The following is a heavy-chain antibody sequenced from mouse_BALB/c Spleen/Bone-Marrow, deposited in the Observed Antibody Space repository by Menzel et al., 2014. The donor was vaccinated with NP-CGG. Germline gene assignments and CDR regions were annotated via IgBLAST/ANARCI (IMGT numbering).Heavy chain of an antibody. V-gene: IGHV5-6-3*01. CDR2: INNNGGST. J-gene: IGHJ1*01. Sequence: EVKVEESGGGLVQPGGSLKFSCVASGFTFSSYGMSWVRQTPDKRLGLVATINNNGGSTYYPDSVKGQFTISRDNAKNTLYLQMSSLKSEDTAMYYCARVYGWYFDVWGAGTTVTVSS. CDR3: ARVYGWYFDV. D-gene: IGHD1-1*01. CDR1: GFTFSSYG.